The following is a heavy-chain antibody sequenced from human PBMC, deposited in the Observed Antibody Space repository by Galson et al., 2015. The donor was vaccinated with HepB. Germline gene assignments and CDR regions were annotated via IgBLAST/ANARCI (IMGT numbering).Heavy chain of an antibody. J-gene: IGHJ6*02. CDR2: ISYDGSNK. CDR1: GFTFSSYA. V-gene: IGHV3-30-3*01. Sequence: SLRLSCAASGFTFSSYAMHWVRQAPGKGLEWVAVISYDGSNKYYADSVKGRFTISRDNSKNTLYLQMNSLRAEDTAVYYCARTIGFGGGMDVWGQGTTVTVSS. D-gene: IGHD3-10*01. CDR3: ARTIGFGGGMDV.